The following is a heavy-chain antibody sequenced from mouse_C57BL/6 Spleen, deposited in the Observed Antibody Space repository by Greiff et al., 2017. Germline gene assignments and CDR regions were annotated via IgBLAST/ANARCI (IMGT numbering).Heavy chain of an antibody. CDR2: IDPETGGT. CDR1: GFNIKDDY. Sequence: QVQLQQSGAELVRPGASVKLSCTASGFNIKDDYMHWVKQTPVHGLEWIGAIDPETGGTAYNQKFKGKAILTADKSSSTAYMELRSLTSEDSAFYYCTRTVVADYWGQGTTLTVSS. D-gene: IGHD1-1*01. V-gene: IGHV1-15*01. CDR3: TRTVVADY. J-gene: IGHJ2*01.